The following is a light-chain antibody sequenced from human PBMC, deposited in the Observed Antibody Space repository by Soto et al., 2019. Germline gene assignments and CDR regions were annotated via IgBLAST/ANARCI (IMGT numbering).Light chain of an antibody. J-gene: IGKJ1*01. CDR1: QSVSSN. V-gene: IGKV3-15*01. Sequence: EIVMTQSPATLSVSPGERATLSCRVSQSVSSNLAWYQQKPGQAPRLLIYGASTRATGIPARFSGSGSGTEFTLTISSLQSEDFAVYYCQHLRTFGQGTKVEIK. CDR3: QHLRT. CDR2: GAS.